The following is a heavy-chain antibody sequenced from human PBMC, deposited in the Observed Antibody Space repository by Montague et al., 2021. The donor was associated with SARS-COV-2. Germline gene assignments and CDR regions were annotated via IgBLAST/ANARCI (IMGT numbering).Heavy chain of an antibody. J-gene: IGHJ6*02. V-gene: IGHV4-39*02. Sequence: SETLSLTCSVSSGSIISSGYYWGWIRQPPGKELEWIGNIYYSGTTYYNPSLQSRGTISVDTSKNHLSLRLSSVTAADTAVYFCARNGGAHGLDVWGQGTSVSVSS. CDR2: IYYSGTT. CDR3: ARNGGAHGLDV. D-gene: IGHD4-23*01. CDR1: SGSIISSGYY.